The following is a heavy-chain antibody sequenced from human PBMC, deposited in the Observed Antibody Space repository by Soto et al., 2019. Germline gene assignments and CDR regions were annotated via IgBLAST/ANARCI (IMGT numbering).Heavy chain of an antibody. J-gene: IGHJ4*02. CDR2: IYLDDDK. D-gene: IGHD6-6*01. Sequence: SGPTLVNPTETLTLTCTVSGFSLSNARMGVSWIRQPPGKALEWLALIYLDDDKRYSPSLKSRLTITKDTSKNQVVLTMTNMDPVDTATYYCTHRSLAAPDYWGQGTLVTVSS. CDR1: GFSLSNARMG. V-gene: IGHV2-5*02. CDR3: THRSLAAPDY.